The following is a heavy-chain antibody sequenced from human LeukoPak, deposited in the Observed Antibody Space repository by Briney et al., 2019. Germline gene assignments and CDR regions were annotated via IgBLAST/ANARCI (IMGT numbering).Heavy chain of an antibody. D-gene: IGHD3-10*01. Sequence: GGSLRLSCAASGFTFTSYGIHWVRQAPGKGLEWVAVVTYDGSGKWYADAVKGRFTISRDNSKNTLYLQMNSLGTEDTAVYYCAKDHVIMVRGGYFSMGVWGQGTTVIVSS. CDR2: VTYDGSGK. CDR1: GFTFTSYG. CDR3: AKDHVIMVRGGYFSMGV. V-gene: IGHV3-30*18. J-gene: IGHJ6*02.